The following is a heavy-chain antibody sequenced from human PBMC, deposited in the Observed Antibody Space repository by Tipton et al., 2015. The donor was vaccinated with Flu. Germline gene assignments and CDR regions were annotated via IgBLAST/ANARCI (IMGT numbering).Heavy chain of an antibody. CDR1: GASMSSGGYF. J-gene: IGHJ3*02. CDR2: IFHSGST. V-gene: IGHV4-31*03. D-gene: IGHD3-10*01. Sequence: TLSLTCTVSGASMSSGGYFWSWIRHQPGKGLEWIGYIFHSGSTYYNPSLKSRGAISVDPSKNQFSVKLRSVTAADTAVYYCARGVGSGTPYTWQHDAFDIWGRGTLVTVSP. CDR3: ARGVGSGTPYTWQHDAFDI.